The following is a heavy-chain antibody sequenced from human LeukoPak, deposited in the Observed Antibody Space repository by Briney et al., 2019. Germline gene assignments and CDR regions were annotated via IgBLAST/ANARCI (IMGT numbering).Heavy chain of an antibody. CDR2: MYHSGST. V-gene: IGHV4-38-2*01. D-gene: IGHD2-21*01. J-gene: IGHJ4*02. CDR1: GYSITSGYY. CDR3: ARMCGGDCRGGFDY. Sequence: ASETLSLTCVVSGYSITSGYYWGWIRQPPGKGLEWIASMYHSGSTYYKPSLKSRVTISVDTSKNQFSLKVNSVTAADTAVYHCARMCGGDCRGGFDYWGQGTLVTVSS.